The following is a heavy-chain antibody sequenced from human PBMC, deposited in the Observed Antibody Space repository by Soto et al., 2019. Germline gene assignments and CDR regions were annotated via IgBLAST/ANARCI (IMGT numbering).Heavy chain of an antibody. Sequence: QVQFVQSEAEVKKPGASVKVSCKASGYTFTTYAIHWVRQAPGQRLEWMGWINAANGNTKYSQKFQGRVTITRDTSASTVYMELSSLRSDDTSVYYCARLLSFGELSLDYWGQGTLVTVSS. V-gene: IGHV1-3*01. CDR1: GYTFTTYA. J-gene: IGHJ4*02. CDR3: ARLLSFGELSLDY. D-gene: IGHD3-10*01. CDR2: INAANGNT.